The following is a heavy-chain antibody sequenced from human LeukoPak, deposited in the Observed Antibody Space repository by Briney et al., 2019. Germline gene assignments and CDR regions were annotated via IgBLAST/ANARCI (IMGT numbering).Heavy chain of an antibody. J-gene: IGHJ4*02. D-gene: IGHD2-2*01. CDR2: IYHSGST. Sequence: SETLSLTCTVSGYSISSGYYWGWIRQPPGKGLEWIGSIYHSGSTYYNPSLKSRVTISVDTSKNQFSLKLSSVTAADTAVYYCARGGRYCSSTSCYAYYFDYWGQGTLVTVSS. CDR3: ARGGRYCSSTSCYAYYFDY. CDR1: GYSISSGYY. V-gene: IGHV4-38-2*02.